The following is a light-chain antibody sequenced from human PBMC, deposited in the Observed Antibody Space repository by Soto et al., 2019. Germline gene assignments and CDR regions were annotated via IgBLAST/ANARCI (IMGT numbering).Light chain of an antibody. V-gene: IGKV3-11*01. J-gene: IGKJ3*01. CDR3: KQRSNIFP. CDR1: QSVSSF. CDR2: DAS. Sequence: EIVLTQSPATLSLSPGEAATLSCRASQSVSSFLAWYQQKPGQAPRLLIYDASKRATGIPARFSGSGSGTALTLPTSILELEDFAVYNCKQRSNIFPFGPGTKWISN.